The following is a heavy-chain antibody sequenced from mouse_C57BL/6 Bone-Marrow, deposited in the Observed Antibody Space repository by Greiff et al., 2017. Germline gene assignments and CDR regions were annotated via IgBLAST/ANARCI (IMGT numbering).Heavy chain of an antibody. CDR1: GYAFTNYL. V-gene: IGHV1-54*01. CDR2: INPGSGGT. J-gene: IGHJ1*03. Sequence: VQLQQSGAELVRPGTSVKVSCKASGYAFTNYLIEWVKQRPGQGLEWIGVINPGSGGTNYNEKCKGKATLTADKSSSTAYMQLSSLTSEDSSVYFCARLDGYPWYVDVWGTGTTVTVSS. CDR3: ARLDGYPWYVDV. D-gene: IGHD2-3*01.